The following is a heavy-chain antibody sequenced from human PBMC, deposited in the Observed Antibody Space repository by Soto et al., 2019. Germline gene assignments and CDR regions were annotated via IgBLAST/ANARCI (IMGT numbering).Heavy chain of an antibody. CDR2: IFYSGAT. CDR1: DGSASRFY. CDR3: ARSLTGYTFFDS. Sequence: ETLSLTCSVSDGSASRFYWNWIRQPPGKGLEWIGSIFYSGATNYNPSLKSRVTISVGTSKDQFSLNLSSVTAADTAVYYCARSLTGYTFFDSWGQGTLVTVSS. D-gene: IGHD3-9*01. J-gene: IGHJ4*02. V-gene: IGHV4-59*08.